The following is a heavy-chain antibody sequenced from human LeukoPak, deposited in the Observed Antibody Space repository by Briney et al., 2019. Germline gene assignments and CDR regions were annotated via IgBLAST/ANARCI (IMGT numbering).Heavy chain of an antibody. D-gene: IGHD3-10*01. CDR3: AKDGYYYGSGGWFDP. Sequence: GGSLRLSCAPSGFTFGSYAMNWVRQAPGKGLEWLSYISSSSGTIYYADSVKGRFTISRDNSKNTLYLQMNSLRAEDTALYYCAKDGYYYGSGGWFDPWGQGTLVTVSS. CDR2: ISSSSGTI. V-gene: IGHV3-48*01. CDR1: GFTFGSYA. J-gene: IGHJ5*02.